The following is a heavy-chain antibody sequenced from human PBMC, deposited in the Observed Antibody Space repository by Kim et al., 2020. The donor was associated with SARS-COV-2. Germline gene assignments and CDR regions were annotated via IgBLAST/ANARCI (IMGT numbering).Heavy chain of an antibody. CDR3: ARDLSPWEQQLDYFDY. CDR2: IWYDGSNK. Sequence: LSLTCAASGFTFSSYGMHWVRQAPGKGLEWVAVIWYDGSNKYYADSVKGRFTISRDNSKNTLYLQMNSLRAEDTAVYYCARDLSPWEQQLDYFDYWGQGTLVTVSS. V-gene: IGHV3-33*01. CDR1: GFTFSSYG. D-gene: IGHD6-13*01. J-gene: IGHJ4*02.